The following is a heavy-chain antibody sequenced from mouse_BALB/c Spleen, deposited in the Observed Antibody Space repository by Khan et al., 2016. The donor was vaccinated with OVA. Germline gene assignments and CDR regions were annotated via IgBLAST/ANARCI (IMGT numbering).Heavy chain of an antibody. CDR2: INPSSGYT. Sequence: QLQQSGAELAKPGASVKMSCKASGYTFSTYWIHWVKQRPGQGLEWIGYINPSSGYTFYNQRFNDKATLTADKSSSTAYMQRSSLTSEDSAVYYCARDRIDYWGQGTTLTVSS. CDR3: ARDRIDY. V-gene: IGHV1-7*01. CDR1: GYTFSTYW. J-gene: IGHJ2*01.